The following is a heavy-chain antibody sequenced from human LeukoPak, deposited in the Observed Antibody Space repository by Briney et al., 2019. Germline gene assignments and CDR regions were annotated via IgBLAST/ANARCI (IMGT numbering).Heavy chain of an antibody. CDR2: IYSGGST. J-gene: IGHJ4*02. CDR3: ARVDSRTAQFDY. CDR1: GFNVSSKY. D-gene: IGHD6-13*01. Sequence: GGSLRLSCAVSGFNVSSKYLNWVRQAPGEGPEWVSVIYSGGSTYYADSVKGRFTISRDNSKNTLYLQMNSLRAEDTAVYHCARVDSRTAQFDYWGQGTLVTVSS. V-gene: IGHV3-66*01.